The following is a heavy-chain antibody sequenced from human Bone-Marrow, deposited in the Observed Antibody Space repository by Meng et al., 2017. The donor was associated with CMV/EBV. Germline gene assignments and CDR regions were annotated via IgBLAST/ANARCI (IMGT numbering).Heavy chain of an antibody. CDR3: ARQKDGPAAPFDY. CDR2: INHSGST. D-gene: IGHD2-2*01. CDR1: GDSISSSEYYY. J-gene: IGHJ4*02. Sequence: SETLSLTCSVSGDSISSSEYYYWGWIRQPPGKGLEWIGEINHSGSTNYNPSLKSRVTISVDTSKNQFSLKLSSVTAADTAVYYCARQKDGPAAPFDYWGQGTLVTVSS. V-gene: IGHV4-39*01.